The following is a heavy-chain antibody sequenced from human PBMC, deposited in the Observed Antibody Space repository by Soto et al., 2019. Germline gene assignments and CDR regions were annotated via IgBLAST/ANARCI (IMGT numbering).Heavy chain of an antibody. Sequence: EVQLVETGGGLIQPGGSLRLSCAASGFTVSSNYMSWVRQAPGKGLEWVSVIYSGGSTYYADSVKGRFTISRDNSKNTLYLQMNSLRAEDTAVYYCAKDLYGSGSYYSSPPAFDIWGQGTMVTVSS. V-gene: IGHV3-53*02. D-gene: IGHD3-10*01. CDR1: GFTVSSNY. CDR2: IYSGGST. CDR3: AKDLYGSGSYYSSPPAFDI. J-gene: IGHJ3*02.